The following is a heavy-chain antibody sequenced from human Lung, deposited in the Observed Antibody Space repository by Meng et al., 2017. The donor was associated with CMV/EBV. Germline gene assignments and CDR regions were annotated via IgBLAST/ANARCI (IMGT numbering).Heavy chain of an antibody. J-gene: IGHJ3*02. Sequence: GGPLRLXCAASGFTFSSYEMNWVRQAPGKGLEWVSYISSSGSTIYYADSVKGRFTISRDNAKNSLYLQMNSLRAEDTAVYYCARYCSSTSCPLGYDAFDIWGQGXMVTVSS. CDR3: ARYCSSTSCPLGYDAFDI. CDR2: ISSSGSTI. CDR1: GFTFSSYE. V-gene: IGHV3-48*03. D-gene: IGHD2-2*01.